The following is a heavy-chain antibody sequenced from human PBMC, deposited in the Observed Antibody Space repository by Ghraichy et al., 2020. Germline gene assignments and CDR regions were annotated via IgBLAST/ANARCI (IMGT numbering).Heavy chain of an antibody. CDR1: YFTFSNCR. CDR3: ARIAVSGRWYFDL. D-gene: IGHD6-19*01. CDR2: ISVSGDAT. J-gene: IGHJ2*01. Sequence: GGSLRLSCAASYFTFSNCRMSWVRQAPGKRLEWVSSISVSGDATFYADSVQGRFTVSRDNSKNTLYLQMNSLRDDDTAVYSCARIAVSGRWYFDLWGRGTQVTVSS. V-gene: IGHV3-23*01.